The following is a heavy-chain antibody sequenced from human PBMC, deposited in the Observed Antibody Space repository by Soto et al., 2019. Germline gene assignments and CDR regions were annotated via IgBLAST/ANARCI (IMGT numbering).Heavy chain of an antibody. CDR3: ARTPTYSRLGHY. CDR2: IKHHDGNT. CDR1: GYTFNSYG. D-gene: IGHD6-13*01. Sequence: QVELVQSGGEVKKPGASVKVSCKALGYTFNSYGISWVRQAPGQRLEWVGWIKHHDGNTISAEDFQGRVTMTADTSPSTVYMELRSLRSDDTAIYYCARTPTYSRLGHYWGQGPLVTVAS. V-gene: IGHV1-18*04. J-gene: IGHJ4*02.